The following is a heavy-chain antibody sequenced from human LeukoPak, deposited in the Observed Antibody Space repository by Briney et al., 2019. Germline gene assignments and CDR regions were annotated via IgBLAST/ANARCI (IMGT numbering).Heavy chain of an antibody. V-gene: IGHV4-59*02. J-gene: IGHJ4*02. CDR3: ARVSPHSIAATSRYYFDY. Sequence: SETLSLTCTVSGGSVSSYYWSWIRQPPGKGLEWIGYIYYSGSTNYNPSLKSRVTISVDTSKNQFSLKLSSVTAADTAVYYCARVSPHSIAATSRYYFDYWGQGTLVTVSS. CDR2: IYYSGST. D-gene: IGHD6-13*01. CDR1: GGSVSSYY.